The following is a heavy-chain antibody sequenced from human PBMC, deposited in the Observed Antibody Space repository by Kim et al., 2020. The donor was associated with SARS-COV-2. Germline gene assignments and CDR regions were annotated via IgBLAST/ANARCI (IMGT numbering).Heavy chain of an antibody. D-gene: IGHD4-17*01. J-gene: IGHJ3*02. V-gene: IGHV3-33*01. Sequence: YYADSVKGRFTISRDNSKNTLYLQMNSLRAEDTAVYYCARDYGGNMAFDIWGQGTMVTVSS. CDR3: ARDYGGNMAFDI.